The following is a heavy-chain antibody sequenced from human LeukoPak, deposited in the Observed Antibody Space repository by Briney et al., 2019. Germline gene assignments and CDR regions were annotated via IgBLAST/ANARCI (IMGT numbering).Heavy chain of an antibody. CDR3: AKDYWDDDYGAFDI. Sequence: GGSLRLSCAASGFTFSTHWMHWVRQAPGKGLVWVSRINSDGSSTNYADFVKGRFTISRDNAKNTLYLQMNSLRAEDTAVYYCAKDYWDDDYGAFDIWGQGTMVTVSS. CDR2: INSDGSST. J-gene: IGHJ3*02. V-gene: IGHV3-74*01. D-gene: IGHD4-17*01. CDR1: GFTFSTHW.